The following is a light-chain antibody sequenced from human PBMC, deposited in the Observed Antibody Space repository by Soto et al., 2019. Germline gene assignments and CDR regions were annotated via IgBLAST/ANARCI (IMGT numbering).Light chain of an antibody. CDR2: DVS. J-gene: IGLJ1*01. CDR1: NSDVGGYNY. CDR3: SSYTSSTTLYI. V-gene: IGLV2-14*01. Sequence: PPGSVCGSPGEAVATSFTGNNSDVGGYNYVSWYQQHPGKAPKLMIYDVSIRPSGVSHRFSGSKSGNTASLTISGLLAEDEADYYRSSYTSSTTLYIFGTGTKVTVL.